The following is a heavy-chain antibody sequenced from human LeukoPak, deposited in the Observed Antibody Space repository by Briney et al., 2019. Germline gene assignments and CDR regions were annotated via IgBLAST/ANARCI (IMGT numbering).Heavy chain of an antibody. Sequence: SVKVSCKASGGTFSSYAISWVRQAPGQGLEWMGGIIPIFGTANYAQKFQGRVTITADKSTSTAYMKLSSLRSEDTAVYYCARVGIGYCSGGSCYYFDYWGQGTLVTVSS. CDR1: GGTFSSYA. J-gene: IGHJ4*02. V-gene: IGHV1-69*06. D-gene: IGHD2-15*01. CDR2: IIPIFGTA. CDR3: ARVGIGYCSGGSCYYFDY.